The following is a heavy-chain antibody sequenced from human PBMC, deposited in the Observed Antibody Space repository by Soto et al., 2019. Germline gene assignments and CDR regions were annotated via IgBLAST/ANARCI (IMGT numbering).Heavy chain of an antibody. CDR3: ARDLTATDGTSDSYQMDV. CDR1: GFTFQMYA. J-gene: IGHJ6*02. D-gene: IGHD2-2*01. CDR2: ISFDANNK. Sequence: QVQVVESGGGVVQSGRSLRLSCAASGFTFQMYAFHWVRQAPGKGLEWVALISFDANNKYYADSVQGRFTISRDNSENTVYLQLDSLTPEDKSVDYCARDLTATDGTSDSYQMDVWGRGTTVSVSS. V-gene: IGHV3-30-3*01.